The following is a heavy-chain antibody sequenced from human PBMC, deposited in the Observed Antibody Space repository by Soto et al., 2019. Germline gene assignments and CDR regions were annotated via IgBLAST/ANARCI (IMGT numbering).Heavy chain of an antibody. V-gene: IGHV2-5*02. CDR2: IYWDDDK. Sequence: SGPTLVNPTQTLTLTCSFSGFALTARPVGVGWVRQPPGKALEWLAVIYWDDDKRYSPSLRSRLTITKDASKNQVVLTVTNMDPADTATYYCAHRLGGYTWNDRYLDYWGQGALVTVSS. CDR3: AHRLGGYTWNDRYLDY. CDR1: GFALTARPVG. J-gene: IGHJ4*02. D-gene: IGHD1-20*01.